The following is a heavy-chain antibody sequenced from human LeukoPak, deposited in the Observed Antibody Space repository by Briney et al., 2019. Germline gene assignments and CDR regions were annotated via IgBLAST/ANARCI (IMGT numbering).Heavy chain of an antibody. CDR1: GLTVSSKC. CDR3: ARDDPHLNYASPSVD. CDR2: IYDGGST. Sequence: GGSLRLSCAASGLTVSSKCMSWVRQAPGKGLEWVSAIYDGGSTYYAESVKGRFSISRDDSKNTLYLQMNSLRVDDTAVYYCARDDPHLNYASPSVDWGQGTLVTVSS. J-gene: IGHJ4*02. V-gene: IGHV3-66*01. D-gene: IGHD4-11*01.